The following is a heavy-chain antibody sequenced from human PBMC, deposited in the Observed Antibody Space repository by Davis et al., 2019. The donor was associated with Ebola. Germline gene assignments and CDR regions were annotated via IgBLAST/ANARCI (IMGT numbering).Heavy chain of an antibody. CDR2: INLSGGT. Sequence: SETLSLTCAVYRGSFIGYYWSWIRQPPGKGLEWIGEINLSGGTNYNPSLKSRVTISVDTSKNQFSLKLSSVTAADTAVYYCAREGNGWYHRLDYWGQGTLVTVSS. CDR3: AREGNGWYHRLDY. CDR1: RGSFIGYY. J-gene: IGHJ4*02. D-gene: IGHD6-19*01. V-gene: IGHV4-34*01.